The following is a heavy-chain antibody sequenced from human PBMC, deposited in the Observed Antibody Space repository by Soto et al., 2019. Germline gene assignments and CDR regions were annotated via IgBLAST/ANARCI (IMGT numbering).Heavy chain of an antibody. CDR1: GFTFSSYG. CDR2: IWYDGSNK. Sequence: GGSLRLSCAASGFTFSSYGMHWVRQAPGKGLEWVAVIWYDGSNKYYADSVKGRFTISRDNSKNTLYLQMNSLRAEDTAVYYCARELQLYGMDVWGQGTTVTVSS. V-gene: IGHV3-33*01. D-gene: IGHD5-18*01. J-gene: IGHJ6*02. CDR3: ARELQLYGMDV.